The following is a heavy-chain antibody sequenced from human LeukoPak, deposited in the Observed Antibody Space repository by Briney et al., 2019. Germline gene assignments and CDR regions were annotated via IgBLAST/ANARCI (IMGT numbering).Heavy chain of an antibody. CDR2: IDPADSYT. CDR1: GYRFTSYW. D-gene: IGHD3-9*01. J-gene: IGHJ4*01. Sequence: GESLKISCKGSGYRFTSYWISWVRQMPGKGLEWMGRIDPADSYTNYSPSFQGHVTISADTSINTAYLQWSSLQASDTAIYYCARHLDLTTFDYWGHGTLVTVSS. CDR3: ARHLDLTTFDY. V-gene: IGHV5-10-1*01.